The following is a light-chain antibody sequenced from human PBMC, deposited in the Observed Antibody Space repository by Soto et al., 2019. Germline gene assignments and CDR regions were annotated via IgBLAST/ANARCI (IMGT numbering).Light chain of an antibody. V-gene: IGLV2-11*01. CDR1: SSDIGSYNY. CDR2: HVS. Sequence: QSVLTQPRSVSGSPGQSVAISCTGTSSDIGSYNYVSWYQQHPGRAPKLVIYHVSKRPSGVPDRFSGSKSGNTASLTISGLQAEDEADYYCSSFAGGPYVFGTGTKVTVL. J-gene: IGLJ1*01. CDR3: SSFAGGPYV.